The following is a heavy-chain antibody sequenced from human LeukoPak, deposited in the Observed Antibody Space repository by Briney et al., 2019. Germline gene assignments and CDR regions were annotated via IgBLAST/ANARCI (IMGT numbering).Heavy chain of an antibody. V-gene: IGHV4-39*07. CDR2: IHIGGST. D-gene: IGHD3-16*01. J-gene: IGHJ5*02. Sequence: SETLSLTCTVSGGSISSSAYHWGWIRQPPGKGLEWIGSIHIGGSTYYNPSLKSRVTISGDTSKNQFSLNLSSVTAADTAVYYCARDAWGSFNWFDPWGQGTLVTVSS. CDR1: GGSISSSAYH. CDR3: ARDAWGSFNWFDP.